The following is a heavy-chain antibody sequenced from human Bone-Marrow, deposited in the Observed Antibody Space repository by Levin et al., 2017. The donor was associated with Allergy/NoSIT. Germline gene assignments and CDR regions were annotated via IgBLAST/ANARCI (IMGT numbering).Heavy chain of an antibody. CDR2: INHSGST. CDR3: ARGIVTMVRGVITNYYYYDGMDV. CDR1: GGSFSGYY. Sequence: SSETLSLTCAVYGGSFSGYYWSWIRQPPGKGLEWIGEINHSGSTNYNPPLKSRVTISVDTSKNQFSLKLSSVTAADTAVYYCARGIVTMVRGVITNYYYYDGMDVWGQGTTVTVSS. J-gene: IGHJ6*02. D-gene: IGHD3-10*01. V-gene: IGHV4-34*01.